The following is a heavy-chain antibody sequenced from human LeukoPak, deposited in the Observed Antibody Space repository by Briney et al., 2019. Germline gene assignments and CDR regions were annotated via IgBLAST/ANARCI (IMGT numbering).Heavy chain of an antibody. CDR1: GDSIDSYY. D-gene: IGHD3-3*01. CDR2: VFYSGPT. CDR3: ARDGPYDFWSGYYMAWAFDI. J-gene: IGHJ3*02. Sequence: SETLSLTCTVSGDSIDSYYWSWIRQPPGEGLQWIGYVFYSGPTNYDASLKSRVAISVDRSKNQFSLKLTSVSAADTAVYYCARDGPYDFWSGYYMAWAFDIWGQGTMVTVSS. V-gene: IGHV4-59*12.